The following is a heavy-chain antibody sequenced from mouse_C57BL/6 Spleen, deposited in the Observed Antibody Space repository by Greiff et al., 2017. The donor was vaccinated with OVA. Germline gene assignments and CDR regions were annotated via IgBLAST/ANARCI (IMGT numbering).Heavy chain of an antibody. CDR1: GYAFSSSW. Sequence: VQLQQSGPELVKPGASVKISCKASGYAFSSSWMNWVKQRPGKGLEWIGRIYPVDGDTNNNGKLKGKATLTADKASSTAYMQLSSLTSEDSAVYFWAREGNYLDGYYQAWFAYWGQGTLVTVSA. V-gene: IGHV1-82*01. J-gene: IGHJ3*01. CDR3: AREGNYLDGYYQAWFAY. D-gene: IGHD2-3*01. CDR2: IYPVDGDT.